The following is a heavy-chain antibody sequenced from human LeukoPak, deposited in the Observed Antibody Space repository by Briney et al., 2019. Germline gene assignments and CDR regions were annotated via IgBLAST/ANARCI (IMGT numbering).Heavy chain of an antibody. CDR2: FDPEDGET. J-gene: IGHJ4*02. V-gene: IGHV1-24*01. Sequence: ASVKVSCKVSGYTLTELSMHWVRQAPGKGLEWMGGFDPEDGETIYAQKFRGRVTMTEDTSTDTAYMELSSLRSEDTVVYYCATGVVFHSSGYVWDYWGQGTLVTVSS. CDR1: GYTLTELS. CDR3: ATGVVFHSSGYVWDY. D-gene: IGHD3-22*01.